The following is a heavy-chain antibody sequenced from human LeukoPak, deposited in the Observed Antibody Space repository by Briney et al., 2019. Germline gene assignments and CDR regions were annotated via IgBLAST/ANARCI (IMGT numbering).Heavy chain of an antibody. Sequence: ASVKVSCKALGNTFTHYFLHWVRQAPGQGLEGMGWINPNNGGANYAPKFQGSVTMTRDTSISTAYMELSRLRSDDTAVYYCTRDYEGGSGSFDPWGQGTLVTVSS. CDR3: TRDYEGGSGSFDP. J-gene: IGHJ5*02. V-gene: IGHV1-2*02. CDR1: GNTFTHYF. D-gene: IGHD2-15*01. CDR2: INPNNGGA.